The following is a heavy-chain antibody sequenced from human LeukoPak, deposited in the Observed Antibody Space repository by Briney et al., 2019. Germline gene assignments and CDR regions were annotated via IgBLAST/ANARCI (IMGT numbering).Heavy chain of an antibody. CDR1: GGSISTYY. CDR3: ARGNVVVTAPLAY. V-gene: IGHV4-59*01. CDR2: IYYSGST. Sequence: SETLSLTCTVSGGSISTYYWTWIRQPPGKGLEWIGYIYYSGSTNYNSSLKSRVTISVDTSKNQFSLNLSSVTAADTAVYYCARGNVVVTAPLAYWGQGTLVTVSS. J-gene: IGHJ4*02. D-gene: IGHD2-21*02.